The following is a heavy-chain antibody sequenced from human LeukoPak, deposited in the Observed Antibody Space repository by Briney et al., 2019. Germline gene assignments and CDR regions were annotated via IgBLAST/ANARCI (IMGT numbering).Heavy chain of an antibody. J-gene: IGHJ6*03. Sequence: SETLSLTCAVYGGSFSGYSWTWIRQPPGKGLEWIGEFNHSGSTNYNPSLKSRVTISVDTSKNQFSLKLSSVTAADTAVYYCARDTPDYGDYKSAYYYYMDVWGKGTTVTISS. V-gene: IGHV4-34*01. CDR1: GGSFSGYS. CDR2: FNHSGST. D-gene: IGHD4-17*01. CDR3: ARDTPDYGDYKSAYYYYMDV.